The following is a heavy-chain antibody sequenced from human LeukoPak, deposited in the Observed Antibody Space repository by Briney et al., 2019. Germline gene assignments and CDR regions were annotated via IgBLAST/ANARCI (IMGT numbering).Heavy chain of an antibody. CDR3: ARKNQGELLEVGVEDYLDY. CDR2: ISSSSSYI. CDR1: GFTFSSYS. V-gene: IGHV3-21*01. Sequence: PGGSLRLSCAASGFTFSSYSMNWVRQAPGKGLEWVSSISSSSSYIYYADSVKGRFTISRDNAKNSLYLQMNSLRAEDTAVYYCARKNQGELLEVGVEDYLDYWGQGTLVTVSS. J-gene: IGHJ4*02. D-gene: IGHD1-26*01.